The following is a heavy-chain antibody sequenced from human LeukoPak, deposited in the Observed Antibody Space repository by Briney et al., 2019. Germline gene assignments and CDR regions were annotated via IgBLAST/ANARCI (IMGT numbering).Heavy chain of an antibody. CDR3: ASPANAFDI. CDR1: GYSISSGYY. J-gene: IGHJ3*02. Sequence: SETLSLTCAVSGYSISSGYYWGWIRPPPGKGLKWFGNIYHSGSTYYSPSLKSRVTISVDISKNQCSLKLSSVTAADTAVYYCASPANAFDIWGQGTMVTVSS. CDR2: IYHSGST. V-gene: IGHV4-38-2*01.